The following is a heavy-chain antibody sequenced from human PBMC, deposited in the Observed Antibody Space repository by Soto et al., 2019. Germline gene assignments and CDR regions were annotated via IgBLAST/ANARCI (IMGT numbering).Heavy chain of an antibody. CDR1: GGTFSSYA. D-gene: IGHD1-26*01. V-gene: IGHV1-69*01. CDR2: IIPIFGTA. CDR3: ARATLSNSGSYPPDY. Sequence: QVQLVQSGAEVKKPGSSVKVSCKASGGTFSSYAISWVRQAPGQGLEWMGGIIPIFGTANYAQKFQGRVKITADESTSTDYMELSSLRSEDTAVYYCARATLSNSGSYPPDYWGQGTLVTVSS. J-gene: IGHJ4*02.